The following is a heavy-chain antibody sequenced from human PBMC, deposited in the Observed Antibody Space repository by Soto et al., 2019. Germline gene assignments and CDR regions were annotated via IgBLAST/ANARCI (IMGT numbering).Heavy chain of an antibody. CDR3: ARENSVQAWLHHFDH. V-gene: IGHV3-21*05. J-gene: IGHJ4*02. Sequence: GGSLRLSCEASGFSFSSFAMNWVRQAPGRGLEWVSYISDDGAYIYYADSLKGRFTISRDNAKNSLSLQMNNLRAEDTAVYYCARENSVQAWLHHFDHWGLGTLVTVSS. CDR2: ISDDGAYI. CDR1: GFSFSSFA. D-gene: IGHD5-18*01.